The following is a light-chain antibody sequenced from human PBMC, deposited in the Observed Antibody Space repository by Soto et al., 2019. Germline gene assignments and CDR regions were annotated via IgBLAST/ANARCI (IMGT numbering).Light chain of an antibody. CDR1: SSDVGGYNY. V-gene: IGLV2-11*01. Sequence: QSVLTQPRSVSGSPGQSVTISCTGTSSDVGGYNYVSWYQQHPGKAPKLMIYDVSKRPSGVPDRFSGSKSGNTASLTISGLQAEDEADYYYCSYAGSYTSVVFGGGTKVTVL. J-gene: IGLJ2*01. CDR3: CSYAGSYTSVV. CDR2: DVS.